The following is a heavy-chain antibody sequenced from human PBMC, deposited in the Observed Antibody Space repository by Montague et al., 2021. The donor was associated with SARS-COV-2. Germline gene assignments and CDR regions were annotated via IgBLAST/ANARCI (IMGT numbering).Heavy chain of an antibody. CDR3: ARHITGSGSAFDI. J-gene: IGHJ3*02. V-gene: IGHV4-39*01. Sequence: SETLSLTCTVPGGSISSTSYYWGWIRQTPGKGLEWIGSIFHSGSTYYKSSLKSRVTISVDTSKNQFSLRLSSVTAADTAVYYCARHITGSGSAFDIWGQGTMVTVSS. CDR2: IFHSGST. D-gene: IGHD3-10*01. CDR1: GGSISSTSYY.